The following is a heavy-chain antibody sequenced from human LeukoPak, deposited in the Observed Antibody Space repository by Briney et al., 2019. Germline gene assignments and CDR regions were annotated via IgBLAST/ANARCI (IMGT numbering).Heavy chain of an antibody. D-gene: IGHD2-15*01. CDR1: GFTFSDYY. Sequence: GGSLRLSCAASGFTFSDYYMSWIRQAPGKVLEWVSSITISGSSTYNADSVKGRFTISRDNAKNSLYLQMNSLRAEDTAVYYCARGSVVAANFDFWGKGTLVTVSS. CDR3: ARGSVVAANFDF. V-gene: IGHV3-11*01. J-gene: IGHJ4*02. CDR2: ITISGSST.